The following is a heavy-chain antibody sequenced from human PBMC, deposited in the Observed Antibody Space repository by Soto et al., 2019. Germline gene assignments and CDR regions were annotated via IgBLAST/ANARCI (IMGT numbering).Heavy chain of an antibody. J-gene: IGHJ5*02. CDR1: GGSFSGYY. Sequence: SETLSLTCAVYGGSFSGYYWSWVRRPPGKGLEXIXXXFXTXXXYXXXXLKSRVTISADTSKNQFFLKLSSVTAADTAVYFCARSTGMNYLAPWGPGTLVTVSS. CDR2: XFXTXXX. D-gene: IGHD1-1*01. CDR3: ARSTGMNYLAP. V-gene: IGHV4-34*12.